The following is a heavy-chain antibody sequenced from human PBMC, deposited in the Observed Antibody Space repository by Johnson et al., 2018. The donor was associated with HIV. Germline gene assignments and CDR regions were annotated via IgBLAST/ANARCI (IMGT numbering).Heavy chain of an antibody. J-gene: IGHJ3*02. D-gene: IGHD6-19*01. V-gene: IGHV3-30-3*01. Sequence: QLVESWGGVVQPGRSLRLSCAASGFTFSSYAMHWVRQAPGKGLEWVAVISYDGRNKYYADSVRGRITISRDNSKNTLYLQMNSLRAEDTAVYYCAREMGWEDAFDIWGQGTMVTVSS. CDR3: AREMGWEDAFDI. CDR2: ISYDGRNK. CDR1: GFTFSSYA.